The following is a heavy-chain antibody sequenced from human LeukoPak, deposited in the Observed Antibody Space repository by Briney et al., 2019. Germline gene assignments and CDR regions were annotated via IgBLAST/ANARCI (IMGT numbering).Heavy chain of an antibody. J-gene: IGHJ1*01. Sequence: GGSLRLSCAASGFTVSSNYMSWVRQAPGKGLEWVSVIYSGGSTYYADSVKGRFTISRDNSKNTLYLQMNSPRAEDTAVYYCATLSSLRLSEYFQHWGQGTLVTVSS. CDR2: IYSGGST. CDR1: GFTVSSNY. V-gene: IGHV3-53*05. CDR3: ATLSSLRLSEYFQH. D-gene: IGHD4-17*01.